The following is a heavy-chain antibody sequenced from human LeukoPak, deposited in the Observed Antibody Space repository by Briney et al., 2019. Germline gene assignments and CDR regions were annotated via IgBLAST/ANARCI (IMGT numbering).Heavy chain of an antibody. CDR3: AKGAQYDFWTGYTLEYFDV. V-gene: IGHV3-23*01. CDR1: GCTFTSYA. Sequence: GTLRLSCAASGCTFTSYAWNWVRQPPGKGLEWVSFISASGSITHYANSVKGRFTISRDNTTNALYLQINSLRAEDTAASYCAKGAQYDFWTGYTLEYFDVWGKGTLVTVSS. D-gene: IGHD3-3*01. J-gene: IGHJ4*01. CDR2: ISASGSIT.